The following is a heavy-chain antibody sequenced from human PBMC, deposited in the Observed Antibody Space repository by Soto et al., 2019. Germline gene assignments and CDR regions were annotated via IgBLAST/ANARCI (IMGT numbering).Heavy chain of an antibody. CDR2: IYYSGST. CDR3: ARQVLRFLEWLPYDFDY. D-gene: IGHD3-3*01. CDR1: GGSISSSSYY. Sequence: QLQLQESGPGLVKPSETLSLTCTVSGGSISSSSYYWSWIRQPPGKGLEWIGSIYYSGSTYYNPSLKSRVTISVDTSKNQFSLKLSSVTAADTAVYYCARQVLRFLEWLPYDFDYWGQGTLVTVSS. V-gene: IGHV4-39*01. J-gene: IGHJ4*02.